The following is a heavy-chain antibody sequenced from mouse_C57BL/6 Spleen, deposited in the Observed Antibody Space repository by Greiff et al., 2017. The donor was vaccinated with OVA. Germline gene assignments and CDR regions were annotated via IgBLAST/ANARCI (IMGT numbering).Heavy chain of an antibody. CDR1: GYTFTDYT. V-gene: IGHV1-78*01. D-gene: IGHD2-4*01. J-gene: IGHJ2*01. CDR3: ARLVDYSYYVDY. CDR2: IYPRDGST. Sequence: QVQLQQSDAELVKPGASVKISCKASGYTFTDYTIHWMKQRPEQGLEWIGYIYPRDGSTKYNEKFKGKATLTADKSSSTTYMQLNSLTSGGSTVEFCARLVDYSYYVDYWGQGTTLTVSS.